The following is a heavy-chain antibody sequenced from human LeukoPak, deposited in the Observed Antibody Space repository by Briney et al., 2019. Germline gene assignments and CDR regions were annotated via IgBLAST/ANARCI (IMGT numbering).Heavy chain of an antibody. CDR3: ARAFEYSSSADL. CDR1: GGSISSGGYS. CDR2: IYHSGGT. D-gene: IGHD6-6*01. Sequence: PSETLSLTCAVSGGSISSGGYSWSWIRQPPGKGLEWIGYIYHSGGTYYNPSLKSRVTISVDRSKNQFSLQLSSVTAADTAVYYCARAFEYSSSADLWGQGTMVTVSS. J-gene: IGHJ3*01. V-gene: IGHV4-30-2*01.